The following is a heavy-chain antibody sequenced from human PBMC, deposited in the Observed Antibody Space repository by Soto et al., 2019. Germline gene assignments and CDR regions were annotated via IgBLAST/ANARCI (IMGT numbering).Heavy chain of an antibody. Sequence: EVQLVEFGGGLVKPGGSLRLSCAASGFTFSSYSMNWVRQAPGKGLEWVSSISSSSSYIYYADSVKGLFTISRDNAKNSLYLQVNSLTAEDTAVYYCAREGIAAALDYWGQGTLVTVSS. J-gene: IGHJ4*02. CDR3: AREGIAAALDY. D-gene: IGHD6-13*01. CDR2: ISSSSSYI. CDR1: GFTFSSYS. V-gene: IGHV3-21*01.